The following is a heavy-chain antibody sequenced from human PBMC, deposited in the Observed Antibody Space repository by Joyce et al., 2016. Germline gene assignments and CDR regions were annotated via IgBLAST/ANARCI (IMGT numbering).Heavy chain of an antibody. CDR1: GDSMSSTSYY. J-gene: IGHJ4*02. CDR2: MFYRVST. Sequence: QLQLQESGPGLVKPSETLSLTCTVSGDSMSSTSYYWGWLRQPPGKGLEWIGSMFYRVSTFYEPSLKSRVSMSVDTSKKQFSRTLTYVTAADTAVYYCARRRLGDYGLHFNYWGQGTPVIVSS. CDR3: ARRRLGDYGLHFNY. V-gene: IGHV4-39*01. D-gene: IGHD4-17*01.